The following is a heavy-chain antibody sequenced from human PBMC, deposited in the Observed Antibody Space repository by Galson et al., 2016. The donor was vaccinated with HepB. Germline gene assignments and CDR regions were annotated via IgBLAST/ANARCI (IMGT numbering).Heavy chain of an antibody. CDR2: IGTAGDT. V-gene: IGHV3-13*01. D-gene: IGHD3-9*01. J-gene: IGHJ5*01. CDR1: GFTFSNYD. CDR3: ARGGTGYYKGGWLDS. Sequence: SLRLSCAASGFTFSNYDIHWVRQAAGKGLEWVSTIGTAGDTYYPDSAKGRFTISRDNAKNSLYLQMNILRAEDTAVYYYARGGTGYYKGGWLDSWGQGTVVTVSS.